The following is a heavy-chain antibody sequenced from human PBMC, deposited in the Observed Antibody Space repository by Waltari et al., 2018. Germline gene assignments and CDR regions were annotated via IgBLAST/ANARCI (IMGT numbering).Heavy chain of an antibody. CDR2: IKNDGSDS. Sequence: EVQLVESGGGLVQPGGSLRLTCAASGFHFRSFWMHWVRQVPGEGLVWVARIKNDGSDSGYADSVKGRFTISRDNAKNTLYLEMNSLRVEDTAVYYCAKDLHWGQSDYWGQGTLVTVSS. D-gene: IGHD3-16*01. CDR1: GFHFRSFW. J-gene: IGHJ4*02. CDR3: AKDLHWGQSDY. V-gene: IGHV3-74*01.